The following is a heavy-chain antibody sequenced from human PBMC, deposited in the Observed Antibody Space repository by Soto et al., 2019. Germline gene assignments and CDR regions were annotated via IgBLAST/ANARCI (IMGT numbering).Heavy chain of an antibody. CDR2: ISGGGIT. D-gene: IGHD2-8*01. J-gene: IGHJ5*01. V-gene: IGHV3-23*01. Sequence: GGSLRLSCAASGFTFSSYAMSWVRQASGKGLEWVSVISGGGITHYANSVKGRFTISRDNSKNTVYLQMSTLRSEDTALYYCAKGTNYVGVFDSWGQGTLVTVSS. CDR3: AKGTNYVGVFDS. CDR1: GFTFSSYA.